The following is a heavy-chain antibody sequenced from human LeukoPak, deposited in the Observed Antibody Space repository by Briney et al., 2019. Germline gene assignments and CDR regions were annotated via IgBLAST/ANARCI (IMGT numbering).Heavy chain of an antibody. J-gene: IGHJ5*02. CDR3: ARDNSVGDNAWWFDP. D-gene: IGHD1-26*01. CDR1: GYTFTSYY. Sequence: ASVKVSCKASGYTFTSYYMHWVRQAPGQGLEWMGIINPSGDSPNYPQKFQGRVTMTRDTSTSTVYMELSSLRSEDTAIYYCARDNSVGDNAWWFDPWGQGTLVTVSS. V-gene: IGHV1-46*01. CDR2: INPSGDSP.